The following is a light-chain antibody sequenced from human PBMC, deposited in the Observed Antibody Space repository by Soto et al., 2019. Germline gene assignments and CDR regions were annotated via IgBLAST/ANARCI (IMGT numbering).Light chain of an antibody. CDR1: QSVSSRN. CDR2: GAS. Sequence: EIVLTQSPGTVSLAAGERATLSCRASQSVSSRNLAWYRQKPGQAPSLLIFGASNRATGIPDRFSGSGSGTYYPLTIIRLEPEDCAVYYCLRYGDSPPAYTFGQGTKLEIK. V-gene: IGKV3-20*01. J-gene: IGKJ2*01. CDR3: LRYGDSPPAYT.